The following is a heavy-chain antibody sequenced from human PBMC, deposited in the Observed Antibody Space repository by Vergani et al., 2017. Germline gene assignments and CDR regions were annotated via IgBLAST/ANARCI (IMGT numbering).Heavy chain of an antibody. Sequence: QVQLQQWGAGLLKPSETLSLTCAVYGGSFSGYYWSWIRQPPGKGLEWIGEINHSGSTNYNPSLKSRVTISVDTSKNQFSLKLSSVTAADTAVYYCASSYCSGGSCYSDYWGQGTLVTVSS. CDR2: INHSGST. D-gene: IGHD2-15*01. V-gene: IGHV4-34*01. J-gene: IGHJ4*02. CDR1: GGSFSGYY. CDR3: ASSYCSGGSCYSDY.